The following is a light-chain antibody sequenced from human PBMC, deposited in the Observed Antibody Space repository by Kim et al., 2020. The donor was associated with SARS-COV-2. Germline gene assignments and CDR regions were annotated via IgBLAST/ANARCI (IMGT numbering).Light chain of an antibody. CDR1: QSVWRNY. Sequence: SPGEGATRSCRASQSVWRNYIAWYQQKPGQAPRLLIYGASTRATGIPDRFSASGSGTDFTLTVSRLEPEDFAMYYCHHYSGSPWTFGQGTKVDIK. CDR3: HHYSGSPWT. J-gene: IGKJ1*01. CDR2: GAS. V-gene: IGKV3-20*01.